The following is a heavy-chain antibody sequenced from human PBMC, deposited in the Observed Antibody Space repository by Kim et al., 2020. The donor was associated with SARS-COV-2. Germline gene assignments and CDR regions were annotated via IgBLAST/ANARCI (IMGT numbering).Heavy chain of an antibody. CDR1: GFTFSDYY. V-gene: IGHV3-11*01. CDR3: ARESSGNYTRFDY. J-gene: IGHJ4*02. CDR2: ISSSGSTT. Sequence: LSLTCAVSGFTFSDYYMSWIRQAPGKGLEWVSYISSSGSTTYYADSVKGRFTISRDNAKNSMWLQMNTLRAEDTAVYYCARESSGNYTRFDYWGQGT. D-gene: IGHD1-26*01.